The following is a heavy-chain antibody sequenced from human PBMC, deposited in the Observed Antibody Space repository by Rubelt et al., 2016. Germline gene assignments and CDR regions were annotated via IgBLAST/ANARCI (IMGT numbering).Heavy chain of an antibody. V-gene: IGHV4-59*12. Sequence: QVQLQESGPGLVKPSETLSLTCTVSGGSISSYYWSWIRQPPGKGLEWIGEINYSGSTNYNPSLKSRVIISVDTSKNQFSLKLSSVTAAETAVYYCARGNYDDVWGSYRSGRFDPWGQGTLVTVSS. D-gene: IGHD3-16*02. CDR2: INYSGST. J-gene: IGHJ5*02. CDR3: ARGNYDDVWGSYRSGRFDP. CDR1: GGSISSYY.